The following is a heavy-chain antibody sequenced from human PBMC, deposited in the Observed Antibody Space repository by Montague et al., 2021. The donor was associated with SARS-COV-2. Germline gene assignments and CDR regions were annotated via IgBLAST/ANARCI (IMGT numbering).Heavy chain of an antibody. V-gene: IGHV3-21*01. CDR3: ARDLPSFFLGIAVAGPFDP. D-gene: IGHD6-19*01. CDR1: GFTFSSYY. J-gene: IGHJ5*02. Sequence: SLRLSCAASGFTFSSYYMNWVRQAPGKGLEWVSSISGSSSYIYYADSVKGRFTISRDNAKNSLYLQMNSLRAEDPAVYYCARDLPSFFLGIAVAGPFDPWGQGTLVTVSS. CDR2: ISGSSSYI.